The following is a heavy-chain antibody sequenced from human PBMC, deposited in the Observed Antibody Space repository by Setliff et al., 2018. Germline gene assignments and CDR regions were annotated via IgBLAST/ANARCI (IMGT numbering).Heavy chain of an antibody. Sequence: GGSLRLSCAASGFTFINAWMNWVRQAPGKGLDWVGRIKNRADGGTTDYAAPVKGRFTISRDNAKNTLYLQMNSLRAEDTAVYYCARGSIAAAEYWGQGTLVTVSS. D-gene: IGHD6-13*01. CDR3: ARGSIAAAEY. CDR1: GFTFINAW. J-gene: IGHJ4*02. V-gene: IGHV3-15*05. CDR2: IKNRADGGTT.